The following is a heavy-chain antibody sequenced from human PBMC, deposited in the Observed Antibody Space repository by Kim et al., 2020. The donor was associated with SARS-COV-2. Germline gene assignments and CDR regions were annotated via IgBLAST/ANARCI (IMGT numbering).Heavy chain of an antibody. Sequence: GGSLRLSCAASGFTFSSYSMNWVRQAPGKGLEWVSCISSSSSYIYYADSVKGRFTISRDNAKNSLYLQMNSLRAEDTAVYYCARDGNPITIFGVVTENVVYMDVWGKGTTVTVSS. CDR2: ISSSSSYI. CDR1: GFTFSSYS. V-gene: IGHV3-21*01. D-gene: IGHD3-3*01. CDR3: ARDGNPITIFGVVTENVVYMDV. J-gene: IGHJ6*03.